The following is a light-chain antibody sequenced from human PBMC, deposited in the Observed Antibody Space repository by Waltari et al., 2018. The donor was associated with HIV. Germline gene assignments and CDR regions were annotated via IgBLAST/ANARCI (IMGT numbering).Light chain of an antibody. J-gene: IGKJ3*01. V-gene: IGKV1-9*01. CDR3: QQHNTYPLT. CDR1: QAIRSY. CDR2: GAS. Sequence: DILLTQSPLFVSASLGDRVTITCRASQAIRSYLAWYQQTPGRAPKLLIYGASSLKDGVPSRFSGSGSGTDFRLTISGLQAEDFATYYCQQHNTYPLTFGPGT.